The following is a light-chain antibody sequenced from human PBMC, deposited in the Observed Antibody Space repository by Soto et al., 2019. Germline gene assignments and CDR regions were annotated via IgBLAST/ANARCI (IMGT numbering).Light chain of an antibody. CDR2: EVR. Sequence: QSALTQPASVSGSPGQSITISFIGTSSGVGGYNYVAWYQQHPGKVPRLMIYEVRNRASGVSNRFSGSKSGSTASLTISGLQAGDEADYYCISYTSSSTSYVFGTGTKVTVL. CDR3: ISYTSSSTSYV. CDR1: SSGVGGYNY. V-gene: IGLV2-14*01. J-gene: IGLJ1*01.